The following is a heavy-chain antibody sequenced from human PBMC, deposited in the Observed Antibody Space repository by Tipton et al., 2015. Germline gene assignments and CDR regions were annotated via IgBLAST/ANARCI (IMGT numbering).Heavy chain of an antibody. D-gene: IGHD3-10*01. Sequence: GLVKPSETLSLTCTVSGGSISTYLWSWIRQHPGKGLEWIGYIYFSGSAYYNPSLKSRVSISVDTSKNQFSLKLSSVTAADTAVYYCARSGSGVNGFFSGWFVPWGRGTLVTVSS. CDR3: ARSGSGVNGFFSGWFVP. CDR2: IYFSGSA. J-gene: IGHJ5*02. CDR1: GGSISTYL. V-gene: IGHV4-59*06.